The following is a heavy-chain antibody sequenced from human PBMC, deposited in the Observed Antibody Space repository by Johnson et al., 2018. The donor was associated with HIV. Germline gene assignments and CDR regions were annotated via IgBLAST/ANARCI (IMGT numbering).Heavy chain of an antibody. J-gene: IGHJ3*02. CDR2: ISYDGSNK. Sequence: QVQLVESGGGLVQPGRSLRLSCAASGFTFDDYAMHWVRQAPGKGLEWVAVISYDGSNKYYADSVKGRFTISRDNSKNTLYLQMNSLRAEDTAVYYCARDWGAFDIWGQGTMVTVSS. CDR1: GFTFDDYA. CDR3: ARDWGAFDI. V-gene: IGHV3-30-3*01. D-gene: IGHD3-16*01.